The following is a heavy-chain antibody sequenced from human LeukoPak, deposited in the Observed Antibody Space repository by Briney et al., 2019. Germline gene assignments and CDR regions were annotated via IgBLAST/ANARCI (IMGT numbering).Heavy chain of an antibody. Sequence: GGSLRLSCAASGFTFSNAWMSWVRQAPGKGLEWVGRIKSNTDGGTTDYAAPVKGRFTISRDDSKNTLYLQMNSLKTEDTAVYYCTTGPSCSGGSCYPPPYYWGQGTLVTVSS. CDR1: GFTFSNAW. J-gene: IGHJ4*02. CDR3: TTGPSCSGGSCYPPPYY. V-gene: IGHV3-15*01. D-gene: IGHD2-15*01. CDR2: IKSNTDGGTT.